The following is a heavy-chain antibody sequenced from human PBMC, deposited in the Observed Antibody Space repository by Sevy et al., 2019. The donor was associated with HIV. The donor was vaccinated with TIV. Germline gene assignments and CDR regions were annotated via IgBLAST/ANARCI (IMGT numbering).Heavy chain of an antibody. Sequence: GGSLRLSCAASGFTFSSYAMHWVRQAPGKGLEWVAVISYDGRNKYYADSVKGRFTISRDNSKNTLYLQMNSLRAEDTAVYDCARDLLWFGELFGGSFDYWGQGTLVTVSS. J-gene: IGHJ4*02. CDR2: ISYDGRNK. CDR1: GFTFSSYA. V-gene: IGHV3-30*04. D-gene: IGHD3-10*01. CDR3: ARDLLWFGELFGGSFDY.